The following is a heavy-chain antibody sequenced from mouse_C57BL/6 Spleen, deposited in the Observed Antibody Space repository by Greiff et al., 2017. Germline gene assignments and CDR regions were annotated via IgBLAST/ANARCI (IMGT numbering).Heavy chain of an antibody. CDR3: TTFITTVVATDYWYFDV. CDR2: IDPEDGDT. D-gene: IGHD1-1*01. V-gene: IGHV14-1*01. CDR1: GFNIKDYY. J-gene: IGHJ1*03. Sequence: EVQLQQSGAELVRPGASVKLSCTASGFNIKDYYMHWVKQRPEQGLEWIGRIDPEDGDTEYAPKFQGKATMTADTSSNTAYLQLSSLTSEDTAVYYCTTFITTVVATDYWYFDVWGTGTTVTVSS.